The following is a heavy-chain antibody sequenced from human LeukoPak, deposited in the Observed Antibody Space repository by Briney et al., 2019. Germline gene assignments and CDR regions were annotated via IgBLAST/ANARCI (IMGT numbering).Heavy chain of an antibody. CDR2: ISGSGGST. CDR3: AKDSPSQQLEVYGTDV. J-gene: IGHJ6*02. D-gene: IGHD6-13*01. CDR1: GFTFSSYA. V-gene: IGHV3-23*01. Sequence: HPGGSLRLSCAASGFTFSSYAMSWVRQAPGKGLEWVSAISGSGGSTYYADSVKGRFTISRDNSKNTLYLQMNSLRAEDTAVYYCAKDSPSQQLEVYGTDVWGQGTTVTVSS.